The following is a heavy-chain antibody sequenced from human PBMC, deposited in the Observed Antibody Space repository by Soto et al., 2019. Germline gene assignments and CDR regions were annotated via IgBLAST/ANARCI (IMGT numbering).Heavy chain of an antibody. J-gene: IGHJ2*01. CDR3: ARTYSSSWADWYFDL. V-gene: IGHV1-69*13. CDR1: GGTFSSYA. D-gene: IGHD6-13*01. CDR2: IIPIFGTA. Sequence: SVKVSCKASGGTFSSYAISWVRQAPGQGLEWMGGIIPIFGTANYAQKFQGRVTITGDASASTAYMELSSLRSEDTAVYYCARTYSSSWADWYFDLWGRGTLVTVSS.